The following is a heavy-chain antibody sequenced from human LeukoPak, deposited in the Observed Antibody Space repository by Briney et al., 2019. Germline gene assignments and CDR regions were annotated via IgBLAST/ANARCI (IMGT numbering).Heavy chain of an antibody. D-gene: IGHD5-24*01. V-gene: IGHV4-59*01. J-gene: IGHJ4*02. CDR2: IYYSGST. Sequence: SETLSLTCTVSGGSISSYYWSWIRQPPGKGLEWIGYIYYSGSTNYNPSLKSRVTISVDTFKNQFSLKLSSVTAADTAVYYCARIRDGYNSIFDYWGQGTLVTVSS. CDR3: ARIRDGYNSIFDY. CDR1: GGSISSYY.